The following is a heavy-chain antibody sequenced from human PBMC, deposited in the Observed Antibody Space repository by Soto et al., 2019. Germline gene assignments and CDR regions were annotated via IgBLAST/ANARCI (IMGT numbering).Heavy chain of an antibody. CDR1: GYTFTSYA. Sequence: QVQLVQSGAEVKKPGASVKVSCKASGYTFTSYAMHWVRQAPGQRLEWMGWINAGNGNTKYSQKFQDRVTITRDTSASTAYMELNSLRSEDTAVYYCARVPGYSIGDLWGRGTLVTVSS. CDR2: INAGNGNT. D-gene: IGHD2-21*01. CDR3: ARVPGYSIGDL. V-gene: IGHV1-3*01. J-gene: IGHJ2*01.